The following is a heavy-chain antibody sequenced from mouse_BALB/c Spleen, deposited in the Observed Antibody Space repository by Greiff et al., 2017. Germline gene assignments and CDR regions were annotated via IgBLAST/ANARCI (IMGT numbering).Heavy chain of an antibody. D-gene: IGHD1-1*01. CDR2: IYPGNSDT. CDR3: TRTGDYYGPFAY. CDR1: GYTFTSYW. V-gene: IGHV1-5*01. J-gene: IGHJ3*01. Sequence: EVKLQQSGTVLARPGASVKMSCKASGYTFTSYWMHWVKQRPGQGLEWIGAIYPGNSDTSYNQKFKGKAKLTAVTSTSTAYMELSSLTNEDSAVYYCTRTGDYYGPFAYWGQGTLVTVSA.